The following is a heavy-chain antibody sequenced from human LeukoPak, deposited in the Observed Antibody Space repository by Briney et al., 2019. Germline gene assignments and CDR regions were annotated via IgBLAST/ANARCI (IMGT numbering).Heavy chain of an antibody. CDR3: ARGDGYNSYYYYYMDV. CDR1: GGSINSYY. Sequence: PSETLSLTCTVSGGSINSYYWSWIRQPAGKGLEWIGRIYTSGSTNYNPSLKSRVTISVDTSKNQFSLKLSSVTAADTAVYYCARGDGYNSYYYYYMDVWGKGTTVTISS. V-gene: IGHV4-4*07. J-gene: IGHJ6*03. D-gene: IGHD5-24*01. CDR2: IYTSGST.